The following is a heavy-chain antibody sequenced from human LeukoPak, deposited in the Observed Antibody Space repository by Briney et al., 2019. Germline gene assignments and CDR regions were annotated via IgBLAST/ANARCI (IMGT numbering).Heavy chain of an antibody. Sequence: PSETLSLTCAVSGGSISSDYYSWGWIRQTPGKGLEWIGHIYFSGSTYYNPSLKSRVTISADTSKNQFSLTLSSVTAADTAVYFCARGPYSYDSSGAFDIWGQGTMVTVSS. J-gene: IGHJ3*02. V-gene: IGHV4-30-4*07. CDR1: GGSISSDYYS. CDR3: ARGPYSYDSSGAFDI. CDR2: IYFSGST. D-gene: IGHD3-22*01.